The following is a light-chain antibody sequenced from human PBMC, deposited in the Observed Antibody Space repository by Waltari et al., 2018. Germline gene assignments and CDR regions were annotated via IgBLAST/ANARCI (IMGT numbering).Light chain of an antibody. CDR3: QQYDAYPYT. J-gene: IGKJ2*01. CDR1: QNIYNW. CDR2: EAS. Sequence: DIQMTQSPSILSASIGDRVTITCRASQNIYNWLAWYQRKPGRAPNHLIYEASNLESGVPSRFSGSGSGTEFTLTINSLQPDDFATYYCQQYDAYPYTFGQGAKLEIK. V-gene: IGKV1-5*03.